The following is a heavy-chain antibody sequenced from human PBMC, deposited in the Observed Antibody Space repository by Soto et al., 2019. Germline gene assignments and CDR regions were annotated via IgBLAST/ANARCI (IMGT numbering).Heavy chain of an antibody. D-gene: IGHD3-10*01. CDR1: EDSSTAYW. V-gene: IGHV5-51*01. CDR2: IYPGNSDT. CDR3: ARWTASSSYGMDV. J-gene: IGHJ6*02. Sequence: PGELKKICWNGAEDSSTAYWVGGVRQMSGKGLEWMAIIYPGNSDTRYSPSFQGQVTISADKSINTAYLQWSSLKASDTAMYYCARWTASSSYGMDVWGQGTTVTVPS.